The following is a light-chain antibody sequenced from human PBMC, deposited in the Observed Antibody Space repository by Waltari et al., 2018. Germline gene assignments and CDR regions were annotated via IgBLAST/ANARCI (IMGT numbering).Light chain of an antibody. Sequence: QSVLTQPPSASGTPGQGVTISCSGSRSTIGTNPVNWYQQLPGTAPKVLIYSNKQRPSGVPDRFSGSKSGTSASLAVSGLQSEDEGDYYCATWDDSLNGVVFGGGTKLTVL. J-gene: IGLJ2*01. CDR3: ATWDDSLNGVV. CDR1: RSTIGTNP. V-gene: IGLV1-44*01. CDR2: SNK.